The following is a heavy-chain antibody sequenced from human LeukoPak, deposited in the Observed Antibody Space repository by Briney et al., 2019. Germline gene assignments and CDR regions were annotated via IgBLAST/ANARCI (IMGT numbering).Heavy chain of an antibody. D-gene: IGHD3-22*01. CDR1: GFTFSSYA. J-gene: IGHJ3*02. V-gene: IGHV3-30*04. CDR2: ISYDGSNK. CDR3: AKVYYYDSSGYPDAFDI. Sequence: QPGRSLRLSCAASGFTFSSYAMHWVRQAPGKGLEWVAVISYDGSNKYYADSVKGRFTISRDNSKNTLYLQMNSLRAEDTAVYYCAKVYYYDSSGYPDAFDIWGQGTMVTVSS.